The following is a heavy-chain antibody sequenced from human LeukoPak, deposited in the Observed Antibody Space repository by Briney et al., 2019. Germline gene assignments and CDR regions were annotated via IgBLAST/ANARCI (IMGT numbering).Heavy chain of an antibody. V-gene: IGHV4-39*07. CDR2: IYYSGST. J-gene: IGHJ4*02. CDR1: GGSISSSSYY. CDR3: ARDPYYYGSGSYLY. Sequence: PSETLSLTCTVSGGSISSSSYYWGWIRQPPGKGLEWIGSIYYSGSTYYNPSLKSRVTISVDTSKNQFSLKLSSVTAADTAVYYCARDPYYYGSGSYLYWGQGTLVTVSS. D-gene: IGHD3-10*01.